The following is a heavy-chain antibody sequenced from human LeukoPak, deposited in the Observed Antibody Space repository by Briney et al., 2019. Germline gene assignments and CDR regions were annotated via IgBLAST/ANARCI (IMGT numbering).Heavy chain of an antibody. Sequence: SVTVSCKASGGTFSSYAISWVRQAPGQGLEWMGGIIPIFGTANYAQKFQGRVTITADESTSTAYMELSSLRSEDTAVYYCARDPGGGFRDFDYWGQGTLVTVSS. D-gene: IGHD2-15*01. CDR3: ARDPGGGFRDFDY. V-gene: IGHV1-69*13. CDR2: IIPIFGTA. J-gene: IGHJ4*02. CDR1: GGTFSSYA.